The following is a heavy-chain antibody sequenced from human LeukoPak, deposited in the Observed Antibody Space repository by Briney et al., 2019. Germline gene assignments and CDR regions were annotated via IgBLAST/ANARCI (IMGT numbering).Heavy chain of an antibody. D-gene: IGHD2-15*01. J-gene: IGHJ4*02. Sequence: SETLSLTCTVSGGSISSYYWSWIRQPPGKGLEWIGYIYYSGSTNYNPSLKSRVTISVDTSKNQFSLKLSSVTAADTAVYYCARVAATFYFDYWGQGTLVTVSS. CDR2: IYYSGST. CDR1: GGSISSYY. CDR3: ARVAATFYFDY. V-gene: IGHV4-59*12.